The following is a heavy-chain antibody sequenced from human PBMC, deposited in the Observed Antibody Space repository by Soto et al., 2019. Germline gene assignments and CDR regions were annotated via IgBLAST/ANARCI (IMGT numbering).Heavy chain of an antibody. Sequence: PGGSLRLSCAASGFTFSSYGMHWVRQAPGKGLEWVAVIWYDGSNKYYADSVKGRFTISRDNSKNTLYLQMNSLRAEDTAVYYCAKDFRYSSGWSMFYYYYGMDVWGQGTTVTVSS. J-gene: IGHJ6*02. CDR3: AKDFRYSSGWSMFYYYYGMDV. V-gene: IGHV3-30*02. CDR1: GFTFSSYG. CDR2: IWYDGSNK. D-gene: IGHD6-19*01.